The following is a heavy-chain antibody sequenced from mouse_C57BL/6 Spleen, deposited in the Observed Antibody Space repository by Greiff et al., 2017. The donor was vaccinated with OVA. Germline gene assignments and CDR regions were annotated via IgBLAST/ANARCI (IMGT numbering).Heavy chain of an antibody. CDR2: IYPGGGYT. CDR3: ARSRYFDY. Sequence: VQGVESGAELVRPGTSVKMSCKASGYTFTNYWIGWAKQRPGHGLEWIGDIYPGGGYTNYNEKFKGKATLTADKSSSTAYMQFSSLTSEDSAIYYCARSRYFDYWGQGTTLTVSS. V-gene: IGHV1-63*01. J-gene: IGHJ2*01. CDR1: GYTFTNYW.